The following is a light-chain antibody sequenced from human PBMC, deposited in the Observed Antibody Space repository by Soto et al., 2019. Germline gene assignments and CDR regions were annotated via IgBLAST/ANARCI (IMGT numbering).Light chain of an antibody. CDR3: SSYTSSDTPYV. CDR1: SSDLGDYKY. V-gene: IGLV2-14*01. CDR2: VNS. J-gene: IGLJ1*01. Sequence: QSALTQPASVSGSPGQSITISCTGTSSDLGDYKYVSWYQQHPDKAPKLIIFVNSNRPSGVSTRFSGSKSGNTASLTISGLQAEDEADYYCSSYTSSDTPYVFGTGTQLNVL.